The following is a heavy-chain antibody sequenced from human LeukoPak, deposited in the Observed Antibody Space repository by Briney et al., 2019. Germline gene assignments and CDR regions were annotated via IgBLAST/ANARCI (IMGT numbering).Heavy chain of an antibody. CDR2: IYAGGSA. V-gene: IGHV3-53*01. Sequence: PGGSLRLSCAASGFTVSNNYITWVRQAPGKGLEWVAVIYAGGSAKYADAVRARFTISRDNSKNTVYRQMNSLRADDTDLSSRARATLDNWGQGTLVTVSS. CDR3: ARATLDN. CDR1: GFTVSNNY. J-gene: IGHJ4*02.